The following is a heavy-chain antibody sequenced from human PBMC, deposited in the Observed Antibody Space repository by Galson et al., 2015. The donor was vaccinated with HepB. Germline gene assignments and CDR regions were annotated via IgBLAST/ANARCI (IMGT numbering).Heavy chain of an antibody. J-gene: IGHJ3*02. CDR2: ISYDGSNK. V-gene: IGHV3-30-3*01. D-gene: IGHD6-6*01. Sequence: SLRLSCAASGFTFSTYVMHWVRQAPGKGLEWVAVISYDGSNKYYGDSVKGRFTVSRDNSKNTLYLQMNSLRAEDTAVYYCARDMRQLVRADAFDMWGQGTMVTVSS. CDR3: ARDMRQLVRADAFDM. CDR1: GFTFSTYV.